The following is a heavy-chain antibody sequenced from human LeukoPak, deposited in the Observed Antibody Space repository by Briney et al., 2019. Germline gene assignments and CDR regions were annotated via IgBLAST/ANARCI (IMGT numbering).Heavy chain of an antibody. D-gene: IGHD3-10*01. V-gene: IGHV3-23*01. J-gene: IGHJ3*02. CDR1: GFTFTNYA. CDR2: ISGSGGST. CDR3: AKDAYYYGSGGGAFDI. Sequence: GGPLRLSCAASGFTFTNYAMSRVRQAPGKGLEWVSGISGSGGSTYYAASVKGRFTISRDNSKNTLFLQMNSLRAEDTAVYYCAKDAYYYGSGGGAFDIWGQGTMVTVSS.